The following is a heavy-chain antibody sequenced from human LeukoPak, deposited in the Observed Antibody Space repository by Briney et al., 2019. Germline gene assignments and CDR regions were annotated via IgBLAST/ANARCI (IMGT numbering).Heavy chain of an antibody. CDR1: GGSFSGYY. D-gene: IGHD2-2*01. J-gene: IGHJ4*02. V-gene: IGHV4-34*01. CDR3: ARGRRDTQYQVFDY. Sequence: SETLSLTCAVSGGSFSGYYWTWIRQPPGKGLEWIGEINHSGSANYNPSLKSRVTISLDTSKNQFSLKLSSVTAADTAVYYCARGRRDTQYQVFDYWGQGTLVTVSS. CDR2: INHSGSA.